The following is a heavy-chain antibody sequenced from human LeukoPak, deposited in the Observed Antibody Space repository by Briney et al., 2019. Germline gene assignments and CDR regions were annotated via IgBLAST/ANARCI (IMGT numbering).Heavy chain of an antibody. Sequence: GASVKVSCKASGYTFTSYGISWERQAPGQGLEWMGWISAYNGNTNYAQKLQGRVTMTTDTSTSTAYMELRSLRSDDTAVYYCARDHCSSTSCYSDYWGQGTLVTVSS. CDR2: ISAYNGNT. CDR3: ARDHCSSTSCYSDY. D-gene: IGHD2-2*02. J-gene: IGHJ4*02. V-gene: IGHV1-18*04. CDR1: GYTFTSYG.